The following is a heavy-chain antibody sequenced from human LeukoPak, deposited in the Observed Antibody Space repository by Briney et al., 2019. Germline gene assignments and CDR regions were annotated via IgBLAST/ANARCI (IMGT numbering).Heavy chain of an antibody. V-gene: IGHV1-69*06. D-gene: IGHD6-6*01. CDR1: GGTFSSYA. CDR3: ARANSSSVHLASY. CDR2: IIPIFGTA. J-gene: IGHJ4*02. Sequence: SVKVSCKASGGTFSSYAISWVRQAPGQGLEWMGGIIPIFGTANYAQKFQGRVTITADKSTSTAYMELSSLRSEDTAVYYCARANSSSVHLASYWGQGTLVTVSS.